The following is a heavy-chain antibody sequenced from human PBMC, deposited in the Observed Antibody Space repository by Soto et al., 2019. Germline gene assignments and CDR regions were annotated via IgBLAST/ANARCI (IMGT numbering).Heavy chain of an antibody. D-gene: IGHD5-18*01. Sequence: GGSLRLSCASSGFTFSSYGMHWVRQAPGKGLEWVAVISYDGSNKYYADSVKGRFTISRDNSKNTLYLQMNSLRAEDTAVYYCARDPLWGTAMVLWYFDLWGRGTLVTVSS. J-gene: IGHJ2*01. CDR2: ISYDGSNK. CDR1: GFTFSSYG. CDR3: ARDPLWGTAMVLWYFDL. V-gene: IGHV3-30*03.